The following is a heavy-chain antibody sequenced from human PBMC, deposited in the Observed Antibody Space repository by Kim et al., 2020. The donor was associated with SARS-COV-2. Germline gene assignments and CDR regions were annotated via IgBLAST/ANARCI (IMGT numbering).Heavy chain of an antibody. Sequence: SETLSLTCAVYGGSFSAYHWSWIRQSPGKGPEWIGEINHSGTTNYRPSLKSRVTVSVYTSQNQFSLSLNSVTAAVTAVYYCAGSDDSSGYRTGAVDTWG. CDR3: AGSDDSSGYRTGAVDT. V-gene: IGHV4-34*01. D-gene: IGHD3-22*01. CDR1: GGSFSAYH. CDR2: INHSGTT. J-gene: IGHJ3*02.